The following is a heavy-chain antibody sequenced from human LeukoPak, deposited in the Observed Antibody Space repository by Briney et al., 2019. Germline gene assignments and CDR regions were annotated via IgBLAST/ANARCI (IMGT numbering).Heavy chain of an antibody. V-gene: IGHV1-69*01. CDR1: GGTFSSYA. CDR3: ARSRSGYSYDHAAFEI. Sequence: SVNVSCKASGGTFSSYAISWVRQAPGQGLEWMGGIIPIFGTANYAQKFQGRVTITADESTSTAYMELSSLRSEDTAVYYCARSRSGYSYDHAAFEIWGQGTMVTVSS. J-gene: IGHJ3*02. CDR2: IIPIFGTA. D-gene: IGHD5-18*01.